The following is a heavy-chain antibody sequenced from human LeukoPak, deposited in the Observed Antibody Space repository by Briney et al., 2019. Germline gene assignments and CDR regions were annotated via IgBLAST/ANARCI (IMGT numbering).Heavy chain of an antibody. V-gene: IGHV4-30-2*01. CDR2: IYHSGST. J-gene: IGHJ4*02. Sequence: SQTLSLTCTVSGGSISSGGYYWSWIRQPPGKGLEWIGYIYHSGSTYYNPSLKSRVTISVDRSKNQFSLKLSSVTAADTAVYYCARGNVGTAMAFDYWGQGTLVTVSS. D-gene: IGHD5-18*01. CDR3: ARGNVGTAMAFDY. CDR1: GGSISSGGYY.